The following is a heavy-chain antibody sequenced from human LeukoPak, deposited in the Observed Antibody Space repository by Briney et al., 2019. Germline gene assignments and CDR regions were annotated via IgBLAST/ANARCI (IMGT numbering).Heavy chain of an antibody. J-gene: IGHJ1*01. CDR1: GFAFRNYD. Sequence: PGGSLRLSCAASGFAFRNYDMIWVRQAPGRGLEWVSGITTDGSGAYYADSVKGRFTVSRDNSKNTVSLQMNSLRGEDAAIYYCAKGVLGAGRLLEYFQHWGQGTLVTVSS. V-gene: IGHV3-23*01. CDR3: AKGVLGAGRLLEYFQH. D-gene: IGHD3-10*01. CDR2: ITTDGSGA.